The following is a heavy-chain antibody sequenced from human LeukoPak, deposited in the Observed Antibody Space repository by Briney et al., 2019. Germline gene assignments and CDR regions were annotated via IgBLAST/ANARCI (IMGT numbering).Heavy chain of an antibody. CDR1: GFTFSSYG. CDR3: AKAGQQLVYDPKFDY. J-gene: IGHJ4*02. D-gene: IGHD6-6*01. V-gene: IGHV3-30*18. Sequence: GGSLRLSCAASGFTFSSYGMHWVRQAPGKGLEWVAVISYDGSNKYYADSVKGRFTISRADSKNTLYLQMNSLRAEDTAVYYCAKAGQQLVYDPKFDYWGQGTLVTVSS. CDR2: ISYDGSNK.